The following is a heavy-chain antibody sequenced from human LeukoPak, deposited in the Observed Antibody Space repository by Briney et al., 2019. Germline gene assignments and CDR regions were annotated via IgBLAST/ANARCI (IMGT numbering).Heavy chain of an antibody. CDR2: ISFDGSYK. D-gene: IGHD6-19*01. CDR1: GFTFINYN. CDR3: AKDLGDSSGCLDF. V-gene: IGHV3-30*18. J-gene: IGHJ4*02. Sequence: GGSLRLSCAASGFTFINYNMHWVRQSPGKGLEWVSIISFDGSYKYYADSVKGRFTISRDNSKNTLYLQMNSLRAEDTAVYYCAKDLGDSSGCLDFWGQGTLVTVSS.